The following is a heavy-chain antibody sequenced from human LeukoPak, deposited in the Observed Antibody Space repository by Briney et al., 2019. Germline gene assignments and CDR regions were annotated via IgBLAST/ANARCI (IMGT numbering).Heavy chain of an antibody. CDR3: ARHHSSAYCGGDCYSNDAFDI. CDR2: IYPGDSDT. J-gene: IGHJ3*02. V-gene: IGHV5-51*01. D-gene: IGHD2-21*02. CDR1: GYSLTSYC. Sequence: GETLKISCKGSGYSLTSYCSVWVRQMPGKGLEWMGIIYPGDSDTRYSPSFQGQVTISADKSISTAYLQWSSLKASDTAMYYCARHHSSAYCGGDCYSNDAFDIWGQGTMVTVSS.